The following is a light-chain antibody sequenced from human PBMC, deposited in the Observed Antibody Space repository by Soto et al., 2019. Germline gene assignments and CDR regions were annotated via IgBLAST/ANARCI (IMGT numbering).Light chain of an antibody. J-gene: IGKJ1*01. CDR3: QQSYSFPRT. Sequence: DLPMTQSPSSLSASVGDRVTITCRASQSISSYLNWYQQKQGKAPKLLIYAASSLQSGVPSRFSGSGSETDFTLTISSLQPEDFATYYCQQSYSFPRTFGQGTKVEIK. CDR2: AAS. V-gene: IGKV1-39*01. CDR1: QSISSY.